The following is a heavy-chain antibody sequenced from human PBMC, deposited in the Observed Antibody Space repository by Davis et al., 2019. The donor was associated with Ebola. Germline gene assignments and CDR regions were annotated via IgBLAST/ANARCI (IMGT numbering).Heavy chain of an antibody. J-gene: IGHJ4*02. CDR1: GFTVSSNY. D-gene: IGHD3-10*01. CDR3: ASSDFDY. CDR2: IRSDGSST. V-gene: IGHV3-74*01. Sequence: GESLKISCAASGFTVSSNYMSWVRQAPGKGLVWVARIRSDGSSTIYADSVEGRFTISRDNAKNTLYLQMNSLRAEDTAVYYCASSDFDYWGQGTLVTVSS.